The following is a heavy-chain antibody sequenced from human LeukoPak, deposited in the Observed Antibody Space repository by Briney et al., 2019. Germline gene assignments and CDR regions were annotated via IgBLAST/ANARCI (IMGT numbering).Heavy chain of an antibody. D-gene: IGHD4-17*01. CDR3: AKPRTPYGDVREYYFDY. J-gene: IGHJ4*02. CDR2: ISGSGGST. CDR1: GFTFSSYA. Sequence: PGGSLRLSCAASGFTFSSYAMSWVRQAPGKGLEWVSAISGSGGSTYYADSVKGRFTISRDNSKNTLYLQMNSLRAEDTAVYYCAKPRTPYGDVREYYFDYWGQGTLVTVSS. V-gene: IGHV3-23*01.